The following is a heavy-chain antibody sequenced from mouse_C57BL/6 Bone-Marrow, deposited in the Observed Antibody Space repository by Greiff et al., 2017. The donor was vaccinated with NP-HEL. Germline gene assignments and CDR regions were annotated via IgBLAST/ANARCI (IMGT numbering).Heavy chain of an antibody. CDR2: IHPNSGST. CDR1: GYTFTSYW. D-gene: IGHD1-1*01. CDR3: ANGSSYPPWFAY. Sequence: QVQLQQPGAELVKPGASVKLSCKASGYTFTSYWMHWVKQRPGQGLEWIGMIHPNSGSTNYNEKFKSKATLTVDTSSSTAYMQLSSLTSEDSAVDYCANGSSYPPWFAYWGQGTLVTVSA. V-gene: IGHV1-64*01. J-gene: IGHJ3*01.